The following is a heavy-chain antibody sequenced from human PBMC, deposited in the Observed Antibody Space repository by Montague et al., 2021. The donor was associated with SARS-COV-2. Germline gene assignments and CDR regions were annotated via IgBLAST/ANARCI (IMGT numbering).Heavy chain of an antibody. D-gene: IGHD2-2*01. CDR3: ARRLYCSSTNCPYDFDK. Sequence: PALVKPTQTLTLTCTFSGFSLSTSGVGVGWIRQPPGKALEWLALVSWDDDNRYNPSVKSRVTVTKGTSENQVVLTMTNMDPVDTATYYCARRLYCSSTNCPYDFDKWGQGTLIIVSS. CDR1: GFSLSTSGVG. V-gene: IGHV2-5*02. CDR2: VSWDDDN. J-gene: IGHJ4*02.